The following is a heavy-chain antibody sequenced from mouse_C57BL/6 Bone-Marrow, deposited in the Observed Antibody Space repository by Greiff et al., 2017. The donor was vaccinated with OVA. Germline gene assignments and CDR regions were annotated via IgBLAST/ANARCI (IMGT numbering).Heavy chain of an antibody. J-gene: IGHJ3*01. D-gene: IGHD2-13*01. Sequence: QVHVKQSGPGLVKPSQSLFLTCSITGFPITSGYYWIWIRQSPGKPLEWMGYITHSGETFYNPSLQSPISITRETSKNQFFLQLNSVTTEDTAMYYCAGDRGRLPWFAYWGQGTLVTVSA. CDR3: AGDRGRLPWFAY. V-gene: IGHV12-3*01. CDR1: GFPITSGYY. CDR2: ITHSGET.